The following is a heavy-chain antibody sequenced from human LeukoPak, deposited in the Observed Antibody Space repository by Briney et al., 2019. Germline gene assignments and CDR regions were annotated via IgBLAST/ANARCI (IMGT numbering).Heavy chain of an antibody. J-gene: IGHJ5*02. D-gene: IGHD2-2*01. V-gene: IGHV3-64*01. CDR2: ISSNGGTT. CDR1: GFTFSSYA. Sequence: SGGSLTLSCAASGFTFSSYAMHWVRQAPGKGLEYVSAISSNGGTTYYANSVKGRFTMSRDNSKNTLYLQMGSLGAEDMAVYYCARDSVRGSTSLLNWFDPWGQGTVVPVSS. CDR3: ARDSVRGSTSLLNWFDP.